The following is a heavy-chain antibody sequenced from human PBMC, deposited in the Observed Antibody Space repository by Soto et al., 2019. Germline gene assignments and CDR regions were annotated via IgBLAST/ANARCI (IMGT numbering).Heavy chain of an antibody. CDR3: ARTSAAGKYYYGMDV. D-gene: IGHD6-13*01. CDR2: IYPGDSDT. CDR1: GYRFTSYW. V-gene: IGHV5-51*01. J-gene: IGHJ6*02. Sequence: PGESLRISCKGSGYRFTSYWIGGVRQMPGKGLEWMGIIYPGDSDTRYSPSFQGQVTISADKSISTAYLQWSSLKASDTAMYYCARTSAAGKYYYGMDVWGQGTTVTVSS.